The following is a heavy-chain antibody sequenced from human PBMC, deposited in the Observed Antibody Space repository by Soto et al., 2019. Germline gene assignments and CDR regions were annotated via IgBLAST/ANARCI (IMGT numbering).Heavy chain of an antibody. D-gene: IGHD3-10*01. CDR3: ARVAGVLYYGSGSYGMDV. CDR2: ISSSSSYI. J-gene: IGHJ6*02. Sequence: GGSLRLSCAASGFTFISYSMNWVRQAPGKGLEWVSSISSSSSYIYYADSVKGRFTISRDNAKNSLYLQVNSLRAEDTAVYYCARVAGVLYYGSGSYGMDVWGQGTTVTVSS. V-gene: IGHV3-21*01. CDR1: GFTFISYS.